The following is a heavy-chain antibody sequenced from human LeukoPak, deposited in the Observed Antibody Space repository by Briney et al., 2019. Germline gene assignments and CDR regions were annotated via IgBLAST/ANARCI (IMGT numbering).Heavy chain of an antibody. V-gene: IGHV3-64*02. CDR1: GFIFSSYA. Sequence: GGSLRLSCAASGFIFSSYATHWVRQAPGRGLEYVSAISRNGLTTYYADSVKGRFTISRDNSKNTVYLQMDGLRAEDMAVYYCARAKYYDFWSVYPPSPSFDYWGQGTLVTVSS. CDR2: ISRNGLTT. D-gene: IGHD3-3*01. J-gene: IGHJ4*02. CDR3: ARAKYYDFWSVYPPSPSFDY.